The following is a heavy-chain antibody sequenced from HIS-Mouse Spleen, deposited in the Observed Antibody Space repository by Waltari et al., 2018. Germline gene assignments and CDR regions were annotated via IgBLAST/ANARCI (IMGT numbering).Heavy chain of an antibody. CDR2: IYPGDSET. Sequence: EVQLVQSGAEVKKPGESLKISCKGSGYSFTSYWIGWVRQMPGKGLEWKGIIYPGDSETSYSPSFQGKVTISAEKSTSTAYLQWSSLKASDTAMYYCARHYSDGQPGNYWGQGTLVTVSS. D-gene: IGHD2-15*01. CDR3: ARHYSDGQPGNY. CDR1: GYSFTSYW. V-gene: IGHV5-51*01. J-gene: IGHJ4*02.